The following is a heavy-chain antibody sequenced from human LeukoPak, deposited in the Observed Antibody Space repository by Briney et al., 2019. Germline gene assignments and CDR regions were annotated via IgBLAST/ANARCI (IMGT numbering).Heavy chain of an antibody. D-gene: IGHD6-13*01. J-gene: IGHJ4*02. CDR3: ARGDLYSSSWYN. CDR2: SYYSGST. CDR1: GGSISSGDNY. V-gene: IGHV4-30-4*08. Sequence: SETLSLTCTVSGGSISSGDNYWSWIRQPPGKGLEWIGYSYYSGSTYYNPSLKSRVTISVDTSKNQFSLKLSSVTAADTAVYYCARGDLYSSSWYNWGQGTPVTVSS.